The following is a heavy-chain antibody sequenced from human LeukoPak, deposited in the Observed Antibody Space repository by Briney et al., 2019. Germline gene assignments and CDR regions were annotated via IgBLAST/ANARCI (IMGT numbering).Heavy chain of an antibody. CDR2: ISGSGGST. Sequence: GGSLRLSCAASGFTFSSYAMSWVRQAPGKGLEWVSAISGSGGSTYYADSVKGRFTISRDNSKNTLYLQMNSLRAEDSAVYYCAKDSMRQYSSSWYTDPPFDYWGQGTLVTVSS. D-gene: IGHD6-13*01. V-gene: IGHV3-23*01. CDR3: AKDSMRQYSSSWYTDPPFDY. CDR1: GFTFSSYA. J-gene: IGHJ4*02.